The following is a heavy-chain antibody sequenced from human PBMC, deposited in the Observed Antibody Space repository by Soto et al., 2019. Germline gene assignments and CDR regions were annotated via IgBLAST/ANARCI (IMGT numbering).Heavy chain of an antibody. V-gene: IGHV3-23*01. CDR1: GLTFSNYA. CDR2: IRHSGAGT. CDR3: AKQHAWSGYYNWFDP. J-gene: IGHJ5*02. Sequence: GGSLRLSCAASGLTFSNYAMSWVRQAPGKGLEWVSGIRHSGAGTYYADSVKGRFTISRDNSKNTLYLQMNSLRAEDTAVYYCAKQHAWSGYYNWFDPWGQGTLVTVSS. D-gene: IGHD3-3*01.